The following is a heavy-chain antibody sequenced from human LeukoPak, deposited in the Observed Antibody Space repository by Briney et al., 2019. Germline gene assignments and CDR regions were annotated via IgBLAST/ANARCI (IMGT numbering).Heavy chain of an antibody. V-gene: IGHV3-48*01. D-gene: IGHD7-27*01. CDR1: GFTFSSYS. Sequence: PGGSLRLSCAASGFTFSSYSMNWVRQAPGKGLEWISYISTGSSTIYYADSVKGRFTISRDNARNSLYLQMNSLRAEDTAAYYCARGLNWEFWGQGTLVTVSS. CDR3: ARGLNWEF. CDR2: ISTGSSTI. J-gene: IGHJ4*02.